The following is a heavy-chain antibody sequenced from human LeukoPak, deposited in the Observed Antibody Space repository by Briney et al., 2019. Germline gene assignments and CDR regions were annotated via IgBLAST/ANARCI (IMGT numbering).Heavy chain of an antibody. CDR1: GYTFTGYY. Sequence: GASVKVSCKASGYTFTGYYMHWVRQAPGQGLEWMGIINPTGGSTSYAQKFQGRVTMTRAMSPRTVYLEPSSLRSEDTAVYYCAREHWFDPWGQGTLVTVSS. CDR3: AREHWFDP. V-gene: IGHV1-46*01. CDR2: INPTGGST. J-gene: IGHJ5*02.